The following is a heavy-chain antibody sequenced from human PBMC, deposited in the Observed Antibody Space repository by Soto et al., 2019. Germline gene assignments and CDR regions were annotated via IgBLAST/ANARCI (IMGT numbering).Heavy chain of an antibody. CDR2: IYSSEYT. V-gene: IGHV4-4*08. D-gene: IGHD2-2*01. CDR3: ARLHGYCISSSCHGHYAMDV. J-gene: IGHJ6*02. Sequence: SETLSLTCTVSGGSISGYFWSWIRQPPGKGLEWIAYIYSSEYTDYNPSLKSRVTITVDTSKKQFSLKLTSVTAADTAVYYCARLHGYCISSSCHGHYAMDVWGQGTTVTVS. CDR1: GGSISGYF.